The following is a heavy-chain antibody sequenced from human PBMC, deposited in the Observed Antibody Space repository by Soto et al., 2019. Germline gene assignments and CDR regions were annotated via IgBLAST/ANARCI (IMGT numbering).Heavy chain of an antibody. J-gene: IGHJ4*02. CDR2: ISYDGSNK. CDR1: GFTFSSYG. CDR3: ARGPGYYFDY. Sequence: GGSLRLSCAASGFTFSSYGMHWVRQAPGKGLEWVAVISYDGSNKYYADSVKGRFTISRDNSKNTLYLQMNSLRAEDTAGYYCARGPGYYFDYWGQGTLVTVSS. V-gene: IGHV3-30*03.